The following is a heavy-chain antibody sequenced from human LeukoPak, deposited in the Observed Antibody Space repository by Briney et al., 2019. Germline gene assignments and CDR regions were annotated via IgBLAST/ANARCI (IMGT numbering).Heavy chain of an antibody. CDR2: VDHTGGT. V-gene: IGHV4-34*01. CDR1: GGSFSDFY. CDR3: ARGKYYCSGDSCSPPFDY. J-gene: IGHJ4*02. D-gene: IGHD2-15*01. Sequence: SETLSLTCAVFGGSFSDFYWSWIRQPPGKGLEWIGEVDHTGGTKYNSSLKSRVTISVDTSKNQFSLKLSSVTAADTAVYYCARGKYYCSGDSCSPPFDYWGRGALVTASS.